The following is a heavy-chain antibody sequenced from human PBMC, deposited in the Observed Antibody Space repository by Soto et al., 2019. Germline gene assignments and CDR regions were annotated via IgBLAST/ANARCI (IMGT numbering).Heavy chain of an antibody. D-gene: IGHD5-12*01. J-gene: IGHJ4*02. CDR3: ARDRLRANDY. CDR1: GFTFSSYW. V-gene: IGHV3-74*01. CDR2: INGAGSST. Sequence: EVQLVESGGGLVQPGGSLRLSCAASGFTFSSYWIHWVRQAPGKGLVWVSRINGAGSSTSDADSVKGRFTIYRDNAKNTLYLQMTRLRAEDTAVSYCARDRLRANDYWGQGTLVTVSS.